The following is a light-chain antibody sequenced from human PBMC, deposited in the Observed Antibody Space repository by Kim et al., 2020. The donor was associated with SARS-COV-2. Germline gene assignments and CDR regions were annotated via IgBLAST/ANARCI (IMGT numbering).Light chain of an antibody. J-gene: IGKJ1*01. CDR2: GAS. Sequence: EIVMTQSPATLSVSPGERATLSCRASQSVSSNLAWYQQKPGQAPRLLIYGASTRATGIPARFSGSGSGTEFTLTNSSLQSEDFAVYYCQQYNNWSPWTFGQGIKVDIK. V-gene: IGKV3-15*01. CDR3: QQYNNWSPWT. CDR1: QSVSSN.